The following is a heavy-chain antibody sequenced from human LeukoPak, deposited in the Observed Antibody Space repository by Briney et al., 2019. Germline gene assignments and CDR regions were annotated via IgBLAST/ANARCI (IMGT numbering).Heavy chain of an antibody. J-gene: IGHJ4*02. CDR3: AKTGSSWYYFDY. CDR1: GFTFSSYG. CDR2: ISYDGSNK. V-gene: IGHV3-30*18. Sequence: EGSLRLSCAASGFTFSSYGMHWVRQAPGKGLEWVAVISYDGSNKYYADSVKGRFTISRDNSKNTLYLQMNSLRAEDTAVYYCAKTGSSWYYFDYWGQGTLVTVSS. D-gene: IGHD6-13*01.